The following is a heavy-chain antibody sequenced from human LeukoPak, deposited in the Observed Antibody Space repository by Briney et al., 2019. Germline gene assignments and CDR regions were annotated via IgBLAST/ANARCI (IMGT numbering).Heavy chain of an antibody. V-gene: IGHV5-51*01. Sequence: GESLHISCNGSENSFSKSWIAWLRPTPGKRLEWMGINYPGVSDTRYRPSFQGQVNISVDTSINTAYLRSSRLKASDTAMYFCAKPYYFHTIADAFDLWGQGTMVTVSS. CDR1: ENSFSKSW. CDR3: AKPYYFHTIADAFDL. CDR2: NYPGVSDT. D-gene: IGHD3-10*01. J-gene: IGHJ3*01.